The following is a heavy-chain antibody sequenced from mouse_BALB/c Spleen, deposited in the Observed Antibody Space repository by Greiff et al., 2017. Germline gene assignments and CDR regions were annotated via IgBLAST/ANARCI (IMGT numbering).Heavy chain of an antibody. J-gene: IGHJ1*01. D-gene: IGHD1-2*01. Sequence: EVKPMESGPELVKPGASVKISCKASGYSFTGYFMNWVMQSHGKSLEWIGRINPYNGDTFYNQKFKGKATLTVDKSSSTAHMELRSLASEDSAVYYCARQGLRLPYWYFDVWGAGTTVTVSS. CDR3: ARQGLRLPYWYFDV. V-gene: IGHV1-20*02. CDR1: GYSFTGYF. CDR2: INPYNGDT.